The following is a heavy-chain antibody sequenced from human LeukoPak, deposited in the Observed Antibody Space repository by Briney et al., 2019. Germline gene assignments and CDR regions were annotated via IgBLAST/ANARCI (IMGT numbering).Heavy chain of an antibody. CDR3: TIPSSSFQIDY. J-gene: IGHJ4*02. CDR1: GGTFSSYA. V-gene: IGHV1-69*06. CDR2: IIPIFGTA. D-gene: IGHD6-13*01. Sequence: SVKVSCKASGGTFSSYAINWVRQAPGQGLEWMGGIIPIFGTASYAQKFQGRVMIIADKSTSTAYMELSSLRSEDTAVYYCTIPSSSFQIDYWGQGTLVTVSS.